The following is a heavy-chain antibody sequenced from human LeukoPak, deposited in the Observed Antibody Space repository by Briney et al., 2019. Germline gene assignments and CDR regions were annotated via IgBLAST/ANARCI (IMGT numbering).Heavy chain of an antibody. D-gene: IGHD5-18*01. Sequence: HTGGSLRLSCATSGFTFSSYGMHWVRQAPGKGLEWVAFIRHDGSNTYYADSVKGRFTISRDNSKNTLYLQMNSLRAEDTAVYYCAKERGVGYSYGYRFDYWGQGTLVIVSS. V-gene: IGHV3-30*02. J-gene: IGHJ4*02. CDR3: AKERGVGYSYGYRFDY. CDR1: GFTFSSYG. CDR2: IRHDGSNT.